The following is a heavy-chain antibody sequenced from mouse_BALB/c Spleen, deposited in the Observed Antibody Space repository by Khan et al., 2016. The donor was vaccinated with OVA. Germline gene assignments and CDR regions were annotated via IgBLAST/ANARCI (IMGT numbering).Heavy chain of an antibody. CDR2: LFPGRGST. V-gene: IGHV1-77*01. CDR3: ARGGYSVFAY. CDR1: GYTFTDYV. D-gene: IGHD3-1*01. Sequence: QVQLQQSGNELVKPGASVKMYCKASGYTFTDYVINWVKQRTGQGLEWNGDLFPGRGSTYYNENFKGKAKFTADKSSNTAYMQLSSLTLEDSAVYCCARGGYSVFAYWGQGTLVTVSA. J-gene: IGHJ3*01.